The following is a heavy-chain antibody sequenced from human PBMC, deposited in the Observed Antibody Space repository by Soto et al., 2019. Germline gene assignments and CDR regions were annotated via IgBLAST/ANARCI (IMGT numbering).Heavy chain of an antibody. Sequence: SETLYLTSPVPGDSIITYYWSWIRQSAGRRLEWIGRIYPGGSTNYIPSLRSRVTISVDTPKNQFSLKVNSMTAADTAIYYCARGGVAARKGRWFDPWGQGTLVTVSS. D-gene: IGHD6-25*01. CDR2: IYPGGST. J-gene: IGHJ5*02. V-gene: IGHV4-4*07. CDR3: ARGGVAARKGRWFDP. CDR1: GDSIITYY.